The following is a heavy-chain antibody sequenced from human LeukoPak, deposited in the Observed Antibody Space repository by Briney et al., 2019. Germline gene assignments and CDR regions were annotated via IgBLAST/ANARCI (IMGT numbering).Heavy chain of an antibody. CDR1: GYTFTDYY. D-gene: IGHD3-3*01. CDR2: INPNSGGT. J-gene: IGHJ5*02. Sequence: ASVTVSFTASGYTFTDYYIHWIQQAPGKGLEWMGWINPNSGGTNYAQKFQGRVTMTRDTSISTAYMELSRLRSDDTAVYYCARGYAEDAFWSGYPNWFDPWGQGTLVTVSS. V-gene: IGHV1-2*02. CDR3: ARGYAEDAFWSGYPNWFDP.